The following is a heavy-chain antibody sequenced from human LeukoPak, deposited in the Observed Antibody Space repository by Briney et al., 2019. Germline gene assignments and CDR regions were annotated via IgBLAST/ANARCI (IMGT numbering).Heavy chain of an antibody. Sequence: HAGGSLRLSCAASGFTFSSYGMHWVRQAPGKGLEWVAVIWYDGSNKYYADSVKGRFTISRDNSKNTLCLQMNSLRAEDTAVYYCAKGTPLGTMIVVGVGNYFDYWGQGTLVTVSS. V-gene: IGHV3-33*06. CDR2: IWYDGSNK. CDR1: GFTFSSYG. J-gene: IGHJ4*02. D-gene: IGHD3-22*01. CDR3: AKGTPLGTMIVVGVGNYFDY.